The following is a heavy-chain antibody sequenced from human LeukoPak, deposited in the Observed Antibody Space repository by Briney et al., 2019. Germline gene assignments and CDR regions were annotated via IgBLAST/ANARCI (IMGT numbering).Heavy chain of an antibody. CDR1: GASIDSYY. J-gene: IGHJ4*02. D-gene: IGHD5-18*01. Sequence: SETLSLTCSVSGASIDSYYWSWIRQPPGKGLEWIGYIYSSGTTSYNPSLSGRVTMSLDTSKNQCSLNLSSVTAADTAVYYCARQFGYSYGYDYWGQGALVTVSS. CDR2: IYSSGTT. CDR3: ARQFGYSYGYDY. V-gene: IGHV4-59*08.